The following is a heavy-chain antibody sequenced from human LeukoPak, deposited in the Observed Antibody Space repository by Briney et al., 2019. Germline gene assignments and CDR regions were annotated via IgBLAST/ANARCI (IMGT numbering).Heavy chain of an antibody. CDR2: INHSGST. CDR3: ARIAAAPGDY. Sequence: SETLSLTCTVYGGSFSGYYWSWIRQPPGKGLEWIGEINHSGSTNYNPSLKSRVTISVDTSKNQFSLKLSSVAAADTAVYYCARIAAAPGDYWGQGTLVTVSS. CDR1: GGSFSGYY. V-gene: IGHV4-34*01. J-gene: IGHJ4*02. D-gene: IGHD6-13*01.